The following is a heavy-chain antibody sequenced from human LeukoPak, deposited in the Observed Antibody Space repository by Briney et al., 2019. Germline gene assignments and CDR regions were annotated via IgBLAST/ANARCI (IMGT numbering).Heavy chain of an antibody. CDR2: ISAYNGNT. Sequence: ASVKVSCKASGYTFTSYGISWVRQAPGQGLEWMGWISAYNGNTNYAQKLQGRVTMTKDTSTSTAYMELRSLRSDDTAVYYCARVGSTVTTSLFDPWGQGTLVTVSS. CDR1: GYTFTSYG. V-gene: IGHV1-18*01. J-gene: IGHJ5*02. CDR3: ARVGSTVTTSLFDP. D-gene: IGHD4-11*01.